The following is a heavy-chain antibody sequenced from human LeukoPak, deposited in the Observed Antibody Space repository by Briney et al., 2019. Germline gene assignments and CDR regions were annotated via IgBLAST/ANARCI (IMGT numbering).Heavy chain of an antibody. CDR1: GGSISNYY. J-gene: IGHJ3*02. D-gene: IGHD4-23*01. CDR2: IFSTGNT. CDR3: ARDYGGSGAFDI. V-gene: IGHV4-59*01. Sequence: SETLSLTCTVSGGSISNYYWSWSRQPPGKGLEWLGYIFSTGNTNYNPSLKSRVTISVDTSQNQFSLRLTSVTAADTAVYYCARDYGGSGAFDIWAQGTMVTVSS.